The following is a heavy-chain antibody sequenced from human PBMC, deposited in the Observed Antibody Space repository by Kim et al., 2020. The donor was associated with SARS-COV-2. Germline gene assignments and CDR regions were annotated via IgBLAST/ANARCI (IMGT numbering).Heavy chain of an antibody. V-gene: IGHV3-48*04. J-gene: IGHJ6*02. Sequence: GGSLRLSCAASGFTFSSYSMNWVRQAPGKGLEWVSYISSSSSTIYYADSVKGRFTISRDNAKNSLYLQMNSLRAEDTAVYYCARDYADCSGGNCYSSYYGMDVWGQGTTVTVSS. CDR2: ISSSSSTI. CDR3: ARDYADCSGGNCYSSYYGMDV. D-gene: IGHD2-15*01. CDR1: GFTFSSYS.